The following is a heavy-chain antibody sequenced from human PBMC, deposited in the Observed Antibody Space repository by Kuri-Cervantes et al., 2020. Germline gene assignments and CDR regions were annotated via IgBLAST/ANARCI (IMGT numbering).Heavy chain of an antibody. CDR1: GGSISSSSYY. CDR2: IYYSGSA. D-gene: IGHD3-22*01. J-gene: IGHJ4*02. V-gene: IGHV4-39*01. Sequence: SETLSLTCIVSGGSISSSSYYWDWIRQPPGKGLEWIGSIYYSGSAHHNPSLKSRVTISVHTSKNQFSLKLSSVTAADTAVYYCARRDDTSGSPYFDYWGQGTLVTVSS. CDR3: ARRDDTSGSPYFDY.